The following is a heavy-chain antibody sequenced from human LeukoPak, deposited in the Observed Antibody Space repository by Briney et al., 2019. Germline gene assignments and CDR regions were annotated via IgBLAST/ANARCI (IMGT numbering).Heavy chain of an antibody. J-gene: IGHJ4*02. Sequence: GGSLRLSCAASGFTFSSYWMSWVRQAPGKGLEWVANIKQDGSEKYYVDSVKGRFTISRDNAKNSLYLQMNSLRAEDTAVYYCARVGYYDFWSGYPYYFDYWGQGTLVTVSS. CDR1: GFTFSSYW. CDR3: ARVGYYDFWSGYPYYFDY. V-gene: IGHV3-7*01. CDR2: IKQDGSEK. D-gene: IGHD3-3*01.